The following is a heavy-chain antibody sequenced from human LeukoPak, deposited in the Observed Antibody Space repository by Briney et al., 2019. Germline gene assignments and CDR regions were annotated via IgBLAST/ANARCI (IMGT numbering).Heavy chain of an antibody. D-gene: IGHD2-15*01. J-gene: IGHJ4*02. CDR1: GYTFTSYG. CDR2: ISAYNGNT. CDR3: AGIGYCSGGSCPEIN. V-gene: IGHV1-18*01. Sequence: ASVKVSCKAFGYTFTSYGISWVRQAPGQGLEWMGWISAYNGNTNYAQKLQGRVTMTTDTSTSTAYMELRSPRSDDTAVYYCAGIGYCSGGSCPEINWGQGTLVTVFS.